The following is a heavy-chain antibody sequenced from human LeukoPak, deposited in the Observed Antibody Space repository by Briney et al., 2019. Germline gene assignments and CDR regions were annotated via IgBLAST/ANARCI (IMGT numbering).Heavy chain of an antibody. V-gene: IGHV3-21*01. J-gene: IGHJ3*02. CDR2: ISSSSSYI. D-gene: IGHD6-6*01. CDR1: GFTFSSYS. Sequence: GGSLRPSCAASGFTFSSYSMNWVRQAPGKGLEWVSSISSSSSYIYYADSVKGRFTISRDNAKNSLYLQMNSLRAEDTAVYYCARDKSIAALDAFDIWGQGTLVTVSS. CDR3: ARDKSIAALDAFDI.